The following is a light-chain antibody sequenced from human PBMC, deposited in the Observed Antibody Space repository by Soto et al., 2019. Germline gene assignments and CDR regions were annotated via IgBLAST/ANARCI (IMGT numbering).Light chain of an antibody. V-gene: IGKV4-1*01. CDR1: QSVLYSSNNKNY. CDR2: WAS. Sequence: DIVMTQSPDSLAVSLGERATINGKSSQSVLYSSNNKNYLAWYQQKPGQPPKLLIYWASTRESGVPDRFSGSGSGTDFTLTISSLQAEDVAVYYCQHFETFGQGTKLEIK. CDR3: QHFET. J-gene: IGKJ2*01.